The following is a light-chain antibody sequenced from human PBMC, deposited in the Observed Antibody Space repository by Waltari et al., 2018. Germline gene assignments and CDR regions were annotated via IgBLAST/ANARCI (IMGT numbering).Light chain of an antibody. V-gene: IGLV2-23*01. Sequence: QSALTQPASVSGSPGQSITISCTGTSSDVGSHNLVSWYQHHPGKAPKLMIYEDTKRPSGVSNRFSGSKSGNTASLTISGLQSEYEADYYCCSYAGGTASILLGGGTKLTVL. CDR1: SSDVGSHNL. CDR3: CSYAGGTASIL. J-gene: IGLJ2*01. CDR2: EDT.